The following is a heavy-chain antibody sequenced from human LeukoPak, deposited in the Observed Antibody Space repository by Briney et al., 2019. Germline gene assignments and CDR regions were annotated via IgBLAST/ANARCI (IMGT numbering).Heavy chain of an antibody. D-gene: IGHD2-15*01. CDR2: IYYSGNT. CDR3: ARPARYCGGGGCWDP. Sequence: SETLSLTCTVSGDSISSYYWSWIRQPPGKGLEWIGNIYYSGNTNYNPSLKSRVTISVDTSKNQFSLKLTSVTAADTAIYYCARPARYCGGGGCWDPGGQGPLSPVS. J-gene: IGHJ5*02. V-gene: IGHV4-59*01. CDR1: GDSISSYY.